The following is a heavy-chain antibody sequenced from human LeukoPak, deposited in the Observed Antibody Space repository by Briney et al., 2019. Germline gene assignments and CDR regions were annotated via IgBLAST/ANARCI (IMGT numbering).Heavy chain of an antibody. Sequence: SETLSLTCTVSGGSISSGGYYWSWIRQPPGKGLEWIGYIYYSGSTNYNPSLKSRVTISVDTSKNQFSLKLSSVTAADTAVYYCASRMRGYSYGSYWYFDLWGRGTLVTVSS. CDR3: ASRMRGYSYGSYWYFDL. V-gene: IGHV4-61*08. CDR2: IYYSGST. CDR1: GGSISSGGYY. D-gene: IGHD5-18*01. J-gene: IGHJ2*01.